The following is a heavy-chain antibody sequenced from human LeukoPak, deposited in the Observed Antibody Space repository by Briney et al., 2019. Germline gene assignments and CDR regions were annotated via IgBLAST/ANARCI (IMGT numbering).Heavy chain of an antibody. CDR1: GGSISSSSYY. CDR3: VTDSPGDPAVANGLD. J-gene: IGHJ4*02. Sequence: SETLSLTCTVSGGSISSSSYYWGWIRQPPGKGLEWIGSIYYSGSTYYNPSLKSRVTISVDKSKNQFSLKLTSVTAADTAVYYCVTDSPGDPAVANGLDWGQGTLVTVSS. CDR2: IYYSGST. V-gene: IGHV4-39*07. D-gene: IGHD5-18*01.